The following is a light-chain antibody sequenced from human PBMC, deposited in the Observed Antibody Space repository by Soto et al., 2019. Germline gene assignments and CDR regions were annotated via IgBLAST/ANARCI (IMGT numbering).Light chain of an antibody. V-gene: IGKV1-5*01. Sequence: DIQMTQSPSTLSASILDIVTITFRASQSINNWLAWYQQKPGKAPKLLIYDASSLESGVPSRFSGSGSGTEFTLTINSLQPDDFATYFCQQNYDTPINFGQGTRLEIK. CDR3: QQNYDTPIN. J-gene: IGKJ5*01. CDR1: QSINNW. CDR2: DAS.